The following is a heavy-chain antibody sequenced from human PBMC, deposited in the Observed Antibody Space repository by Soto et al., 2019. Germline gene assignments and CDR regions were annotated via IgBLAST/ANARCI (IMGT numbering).Heavy chain of an antibody. CDR1: GGSFSGYY. D-gene: IGHD3-10*01. CDR2: INHSGST. Sequence: PSETLSLTCAVYGGSFSGYYWSWIRQPPGKGLEWIGEINHSGSTNYNPSLKSRVTISVDTSKNQFSLKLSSVTAADTAVYYCARTGSGSYYFGNWGQGTLVTVSS. CDR3: ARTGSGSYYFGN. J-gene: IGHJ4*02. V-gene: IGHV4-34*01.